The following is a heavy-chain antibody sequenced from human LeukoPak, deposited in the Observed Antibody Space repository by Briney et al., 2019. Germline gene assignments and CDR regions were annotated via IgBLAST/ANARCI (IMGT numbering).Heavy chain of an antibody. D-gene: IGHD3-22*01. CDR1: GVSISSGSYY. V-gene: IGHV4-61*02. Sequence: PSQTLSLTCSVSGVSISSGSYYWSWIRQPAGKGLEWIGRIYTSGSTNYNPSLKSRVTMSFDASNNQFPPRLSSVTAADTAVYYCARVTTGGYYNYWGQGTLVTVSS. J-gene: IGHJ4*02. CDR2: IYTSGST. CDR3: ARVTTGGYYNY.